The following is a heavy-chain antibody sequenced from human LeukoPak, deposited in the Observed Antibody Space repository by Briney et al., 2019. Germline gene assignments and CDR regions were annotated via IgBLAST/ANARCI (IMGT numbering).Heavy chain of an antibody. CDR3: ARTSNWAQKPSYFDY. CDR2: IYHSGST. J-gene: IGHJ4*02. D-gene: IGHD7-27*01. CDR1: GGSISSGGYY. Sequence: SETLSLTCTVSGGSISSGGYYWSWIRQPPGKGLEWIGYIYHSGSTYYNPSLKSRVTISVDRSKNQFSLKLSSVTAADTAVYYCARTSNWAQKPSYFDYWGQGTLVTVSS. V-gene: IGHV4-30-2*01.